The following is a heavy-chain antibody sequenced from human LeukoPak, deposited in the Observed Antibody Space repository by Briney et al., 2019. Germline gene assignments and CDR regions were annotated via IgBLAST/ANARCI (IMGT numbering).Heavy chain of an antibody. CDR2: ISTYNGNT. Sequence: ASVKVSCKASGYIFTSYGINWVRQAPGRGLVWMGWISTYNGNTNFAQKLQGRVTMTTDTSTRTAYMELRSLRSDDTAIYYCARDLGGWYRPDAFDMWGQGTMVTVSS. D-gene: IGHD6-19*01. CDR3: ARDLGGWYRPDAFDM. J-gene: IGHJ3*02. V-gene: IGHV1-18*01. CDR1: GYIFTSYG.